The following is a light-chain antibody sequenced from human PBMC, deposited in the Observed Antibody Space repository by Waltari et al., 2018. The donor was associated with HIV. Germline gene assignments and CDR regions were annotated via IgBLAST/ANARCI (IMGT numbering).Light chain of an antibody. CDR1: ALPKQY. CDR3: QSADSSGTYPDV. Sequence: SYELTQPPSVSVSPGQTARITCSGDALPKQYAYWYQQKPGQDPVLVIYNDNDQPSGIPERFSGSSSGTTVTLTISGVQTEDEADYYCQSADSSGTYPDVFGTGTKVTVL. CDR2: NDN. J-gene: IGLJ1*01. V-gene: IGLV3-25*03.